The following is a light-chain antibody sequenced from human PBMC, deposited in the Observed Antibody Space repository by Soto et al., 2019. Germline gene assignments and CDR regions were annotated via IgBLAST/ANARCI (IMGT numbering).Light chain of an antibody. J-gene: IGLJ1*01. CDR1: SSDVGGYDY. Sequence: QSVLTQPASVSGSPGQSITISCTGTSSDVGGYDYVSWYQLHPGKAPKLMIFEVSNRPSGVSYRFSGSKSGNTASLTISGLQAEDEVDYFCSSYSISTAYLFGAGTKVNVL. V-gene: IGLV2-14*01. CDR3: SSYSISTAYL. CDR2: EVS.